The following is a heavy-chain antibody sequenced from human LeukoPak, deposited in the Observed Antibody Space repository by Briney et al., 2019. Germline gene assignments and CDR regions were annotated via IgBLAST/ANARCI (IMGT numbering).Heavy chain of an antibody. Sequence: PGGSLRLSCAASGFTFSSYTMSWVRQAPGKGLEWVSAISGSGGSTYYADSVKGRFTISRDNSKNTLYLLMNSLRAEDTAVYYCAKARTGSLDYWGQGTLVTVSS. CDR2: ISGSGGST. CDR3: AKARTGSLDY. CDR1: GFTFSSYT. V-gene: IGHV3-23*01. J-gene: IGHJ4*02. D-gene: IGHD3/OR15-3a*01.